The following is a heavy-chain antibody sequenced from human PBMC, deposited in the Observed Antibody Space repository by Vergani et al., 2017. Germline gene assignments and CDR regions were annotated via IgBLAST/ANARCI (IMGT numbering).Heavy chain of an antibody. CDR3: ARGGCLGGSCYEPLFEY. J-gene: IGHJ4*02. CDR2: IHTSGST. Sequence: QVQLQESGPGLVKPSQTLSLTCTVSGGSINSHNYYWSWIRQPAGKGLEWIGRIHTSGSTNYNPSLKSRVTMSEDTSKNQFSLNLTSVTAADTAVYFCARGGCLGGSCYEPLFEYWGQGILVTVSS. D-gene: IGHD2-15*01. CDR1: GGSINSHNYY. V-gene: IGHV4-61*02.